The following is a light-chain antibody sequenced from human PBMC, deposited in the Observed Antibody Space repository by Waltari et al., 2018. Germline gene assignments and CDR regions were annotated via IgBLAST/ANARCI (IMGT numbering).Light chain of an antibody. V-gene: IGKV4-1*01. CDR2: WAS. CDR3: QQYYNAPLT. CDR1: QSVLHSSNNKNY. Sequence: DIVMTQSPDSLALSLGERATINCKSSQSVLHSSNNKNYLAWYQQKPGQPPNLLIYWASTRESGVPDRFSGSGSGTDFTPTISSLQAEDVAVYYCQQYYNAPLTFGGGTKVEIK. J-gene: IGKJ4*01.